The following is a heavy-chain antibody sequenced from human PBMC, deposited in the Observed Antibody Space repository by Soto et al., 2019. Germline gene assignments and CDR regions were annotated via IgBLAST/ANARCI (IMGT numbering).Heavy chain of an antibody. Sequence: KPSETLSLTCTVSGGSINSAGYYWSWIRQHPGKGLEWIGHIYYSGSTYYNPSLKSRVTISIGTSKNQFSLKLSSVTAADTAVYYCARVQTIFGIITAFDYWGQGTLVTVSS. CDR3: ARVQTIFGIITAFDY. CDR1: GGSINSAGYY. V-gene: IGHV4-31*03. D-gene: IGHD3-3*01. J-gene: IGHJ4*02. CDR2: IYYSGST.